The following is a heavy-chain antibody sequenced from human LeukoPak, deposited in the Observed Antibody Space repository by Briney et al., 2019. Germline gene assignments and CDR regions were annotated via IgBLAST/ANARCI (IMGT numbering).Heavy chain of an antibody. CDR1: GFTFSSYS. CDR2: ISSSGSYI. V-gene: IGHV3-21*01. D-gene: IGHD3-22*01. CDR3: AREDSSGYVY. J-gene: IGHJ4*02. Sequence: GGSLRLSCAASGFTFSSYSMNWVRQAPGKGLEWVSSISSSGSYIYYADSVKGRFTISRDNAKNSLYLQMNSLRAEDTAVYYCAREDSSGYVYWGQGTLVTVSS.